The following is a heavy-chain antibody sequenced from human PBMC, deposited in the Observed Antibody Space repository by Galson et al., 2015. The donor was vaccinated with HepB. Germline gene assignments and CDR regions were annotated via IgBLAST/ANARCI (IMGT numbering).Heavy chain of an antibody. CDR1: GFTFSSYS. V-gene: IGHV4-59*08. D-gene: IGHD4-17*01. CDR2: ILYSGST. Sequence: LRLSCAASGFTFSSYSMNWVRQAPGKGLEWIGYILYSGSTNYNPSLKSRVTISVDTSKNQFSLKLTSVTATDTAVYYCARNGLFSGDFRYYFYAMDVWGQGTTVTVS. J-gene: IGHJ6*02. CDR3: ARNGLFSGDFRYYFYAMDV.